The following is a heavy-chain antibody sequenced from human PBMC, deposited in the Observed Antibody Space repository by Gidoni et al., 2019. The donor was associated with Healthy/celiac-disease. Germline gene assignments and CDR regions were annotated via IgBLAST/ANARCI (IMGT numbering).Heavy chain of an antibody. CDR3: AKDIFDGPGDDFWSGSAFDI. V-gene: IGHV3-9*01. Sequence: EVQLVESGGGLVQPGRSLRLSCAASGFTFDDYAMHWVRQAPGKGLEWVSGISWNSGSIGYADSVKGRFTISRDNAKNSLYLQMNSLRAEDTALYYCAKDIFDGPGDDFWSGSAFDIWGQGTMVTVSS. CDR1: GFTFDDYA. D-gene: IGHD3-3*01. CDR2: ISWNSGSI. J-gene: IGHJ3*02.